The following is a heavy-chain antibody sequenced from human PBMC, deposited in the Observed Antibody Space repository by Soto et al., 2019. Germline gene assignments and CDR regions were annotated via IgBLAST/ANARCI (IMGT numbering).Heavy chain of an antibody. J-gene: IGHJ6*02. CDR3: ASSLWEAAADDYYYYGMDV. CDR1: GGTFSSYA. Sequence: GASVKVSCKASGGTFSSYAISWVRQAPGQGLEWMGGIIPIFGTANYAQKFQGRVTVTADESTSTAYMELSSLRSEDTAVYYCASSLWEAAADDYYYYGMDVWGQGXTVTVYS. V-gene: IGHV1-69*13. D-gene: IGHD6-13*01. CDR2: IIPIFGTA.